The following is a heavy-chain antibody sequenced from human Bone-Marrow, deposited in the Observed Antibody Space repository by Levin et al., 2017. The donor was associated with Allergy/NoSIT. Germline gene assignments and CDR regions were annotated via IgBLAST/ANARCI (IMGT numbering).Heavy chain of an antibody. CDR2: MYPGSST. CDR3: ARVVDGRGSTIYTDYYMDV. Sequence: GESLKISCAASGFSVSSHYMSWVRQPPGKGLEWVSVMYPGSSTYNADSVKGRFTISRDTSTNTLFLQMNNLRAEDTAVYECARVVDGRGSTIYTDYYMDVWGKGTTVTVSS. J-gene: IGHJ6*03. CDR1: GFSVSSHY. D-gene: IGHD2-2*02. V-gene: IGHV3-66*01.